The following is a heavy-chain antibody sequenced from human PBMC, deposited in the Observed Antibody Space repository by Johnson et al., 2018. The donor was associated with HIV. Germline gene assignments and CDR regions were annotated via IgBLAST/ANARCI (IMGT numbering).Heavy chain of an antibody. Sequence: VQLVESGGGLVQPGGSLRLSCAASGFTVSSNYMSWVRQAPGKGLEWVSVIYSGGSTYYADSVKGRFTISRDNSKNTLYLQMNSLGAEDTAVYYCARDRGNWAGVAFDIWGQGTMVTVSS. J-gene: IGHJ3*02. CDR1: GFTVSSNY. V-gene: IGHV3-66*02. CDR2: IYSGGST. D-gene: IGHD1-1*01. CDR3: ARDRGNWAGVAFDI.